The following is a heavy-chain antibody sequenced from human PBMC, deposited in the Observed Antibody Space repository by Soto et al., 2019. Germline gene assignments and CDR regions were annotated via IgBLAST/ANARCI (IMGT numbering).Heavy chain of an antibody. CDR3: ARDQYYDFWSGYYTDYYYGMDV. V-gene: IGHV3-11*01. CDR2: ISSSGTTI. J-gene: IGHJ6*02. CDR1: GFTFSDYY. D-gene: IGHD3-3*01. Sequence: QVQLVESGGGLVKPGGSLRLSCAASGFTFSDYYMSWIRQAPGKGLEWVSYISSSGTTIYYADSVKGRFTISRDNAKNSLYLQMNSLRAEDTAVYYFARDQYYDFWSGYYTDYYYGMDVWGQGTTVTVSS.